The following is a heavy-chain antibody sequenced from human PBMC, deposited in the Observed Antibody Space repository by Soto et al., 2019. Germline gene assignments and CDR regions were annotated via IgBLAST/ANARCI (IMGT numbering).Heavy chain of an antibody. D-gene: IGHD1-26*01. CDR3: ARLYSGSRLDY. J-gene: IGHJ4*02. Sequence: QVQLVQSGAEVKKPGASVKVSCKASGYTFNTYNMYWVRQAPGQGLEWMGVINPSIGSTNYAQKFQGRVIMTRDTSTSTVYMELSTLRSDDTAAYYCARLYSGSRLDYWGQGTLVTVSS. V-gene: IGHV1-46*02. CDR1: GYTFNTYN. CDR2: INPSIGST.